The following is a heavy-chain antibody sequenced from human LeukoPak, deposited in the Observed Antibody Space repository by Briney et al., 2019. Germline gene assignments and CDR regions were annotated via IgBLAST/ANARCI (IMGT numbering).Heavy chain of an antibody. CDR1: GGSISSTNW. CDR3: ASRYAGGSGSYFRLLDQ. D-gene: IGHD3-10*01. J-gene: IGHJ4*02. CDR2: IYDTGST. Sequence: SGTLSLTCAVSGGSISSTNWWNWVRQPPGKGLEWIGEIYDTGSTNYNPSLQSRVTISVDKSKNHFSLNLSSVTAADTAVYYCASRYAGGSGSYFRLLDQWGQGTLVTVSS. V-gene: IGHV4-4*02.